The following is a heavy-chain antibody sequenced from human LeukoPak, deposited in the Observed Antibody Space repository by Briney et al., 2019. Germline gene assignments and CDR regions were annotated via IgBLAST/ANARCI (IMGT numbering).Heavy chain of an antibody. CDR3: ARASETLRIWGMNY. CDR1: GFTFSSYA. J-gene: IGHJ4*02. CDR2: ISYDGSNK. D-gene: IGHD3-16*01. Sequence: GGSLRLSCAASGFTFSSYAMLWVRQAPGKGLEWVAVISYDGSNKYYADSVKGRFTISRDNAKNSLYLQMNSLRAEDTAVYYCARASETLRIWGMNYWGQGNLVTVSS. V-gene: IGHV3-30-3*01.